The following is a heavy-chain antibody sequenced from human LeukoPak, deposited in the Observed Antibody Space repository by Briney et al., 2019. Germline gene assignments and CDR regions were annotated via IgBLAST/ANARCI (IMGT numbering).Heavy chain of an antibody. CDR1: GFSFSNYG. CDR2: ISYDGSNK. V-gene: IGHV3-30*18. Sequence: PGGSLRLSCAASGFSFSNYGMHWVRQAPGKGLGWVAVISYDGSNKYYADSVKGRFTISRDNSKDTLYLQMNNLRAEDTAVYYCAKSLLTGRPETLMDWGQGTLVTVSS. CDR3: AKSLLTGRPETLMD. D-gene: IGHD3-9*01. J-gene: IGHJ4*02.